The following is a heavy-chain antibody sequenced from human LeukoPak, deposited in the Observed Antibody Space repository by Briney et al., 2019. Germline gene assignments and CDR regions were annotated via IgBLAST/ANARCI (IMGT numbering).Heavy chain of an antibody. CDR3: ARGDYYDSSGQGPYFDY. J-gene: IGHJ4*02. D-gene: IGHD3-22*01. V-gene: IGHV3-30*04. CDR2: ISYDGSNK. CDR1: GFTFSSYA. Sequence: GGSLRLSCAASGFTFSSYAMHWVRQAPGKGLEWVAVISYDGSNKYYADSVKGRFTISRDNSKNTLYLQMNSLRAEDTAVYYCARGDYYDSSGQGPYFDYWGQGTLVTVSS.